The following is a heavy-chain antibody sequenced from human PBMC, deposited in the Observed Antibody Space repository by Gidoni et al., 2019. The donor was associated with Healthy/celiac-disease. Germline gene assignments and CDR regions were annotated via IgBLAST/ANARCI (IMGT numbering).Heavy chain of an antibody. CDR1: GGTFSSYA. V-gene: IGHV1-69*01. J-gene: IGHJ6*02. D-gene: IGHD5-12*01. CDR2: IIPIFGTA. CDR3: ARALISRYSGYGVNYYYGMDV. Sequence: EVKKPGSSVKVSCKASGGTFSSYAISWVRQAPGQGLEWMGGIIPIFGTANYAQKFQGRVTITADESTSTAYMELSSLRSEDTAVYYCARALISRYSGYGVNYYYGMDVWGQGTTVTVSS.